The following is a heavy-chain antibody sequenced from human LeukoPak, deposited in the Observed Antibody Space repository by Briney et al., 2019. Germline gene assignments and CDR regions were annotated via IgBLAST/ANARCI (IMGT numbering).Heavy chain of an antibody. CDR3: ARALRMATIPGVNMNYFDY. D-gene: IGHD5-24*01. CDR1: GYTFTSYY. Sequence: ASVKVSCKASGYTFTSYYMHWGRQAPGQGLGWMGIINPIGGSTIYAQKFQGRVTMTRDTSTSTVYMELSSLRSEDTAVYYCARALRMATIPGVNMNYFDYWGQGTLVTVSS. J-gene: IGHJ4*02. CDR2: INPIGGST. V-gene: IGHV1-46*01.